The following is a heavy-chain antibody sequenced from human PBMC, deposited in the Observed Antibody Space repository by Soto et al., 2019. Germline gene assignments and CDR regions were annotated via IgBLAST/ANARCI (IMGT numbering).Heavy chain of an antibody. CDR2: ISSSASHI. CDR3: ARGYTGYCSGGTCYWFDP. D-gene: IGHD2-15*01. V-gene: IGHV3-21*01. Sequence: DVQLVESGGGLVKPGGSLRLSCAASGFSFSNYSMNWVRQATGKRLEWVSSISSSASHINYADSVKGRFTISRDNAKKSLYLQMNSLRAEDTAVYYCARGYTGYCSGGTCYWFDPWGQGTLVTVSS. J-gene: IGHJ5*02. CDR1: GFSFSNYS.